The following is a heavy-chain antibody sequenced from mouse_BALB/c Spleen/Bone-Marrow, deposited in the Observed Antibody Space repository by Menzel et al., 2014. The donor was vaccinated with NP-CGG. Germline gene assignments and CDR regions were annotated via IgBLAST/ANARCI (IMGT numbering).Heavy chain of an antibody. D-gene: IGHD2-3*01. CDR2: IDPANGNT. J-gene: IGHJ3*01. CDR1: GFNIKDAY. Sequence: EVQLQQSGAELVKPGASVKLSCTASGFNIKDAYMHWVKQRPEQGLEWIGRIDPANGNTKYDPKFQGKATITADTSSNTAYLQLSSLIFEDTAVYYCARSLYDGYFSWFAYWGQGTLVTVSA. V-gene: IGHV14-3*02. CDR3: ARSLYDGYFSWFAY.